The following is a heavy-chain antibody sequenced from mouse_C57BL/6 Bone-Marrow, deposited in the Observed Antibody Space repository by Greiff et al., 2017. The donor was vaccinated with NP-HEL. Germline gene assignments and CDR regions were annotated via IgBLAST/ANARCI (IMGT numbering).Heavy chain of an antibody. CDR2: IYPSSGNT. CDR3: ARCGQRGQLRPLWCAY. CDR1: GYTFTSYG. V-gene: IGHV1-81*01. Sequence: QVQLQQSGAELARPGASVKLSCKASGYTFTSYGISWVKQRTGQGLEWIGEIYPSSGNTYYNEKFKGKATLTADNSSRTAYMERRSLTSEDSAVYFRARCGQRGQLRPLWCAYWGQGTLVTVSA. J-gene: IGHJ3*01. D-gene: IGHD3-2*02.